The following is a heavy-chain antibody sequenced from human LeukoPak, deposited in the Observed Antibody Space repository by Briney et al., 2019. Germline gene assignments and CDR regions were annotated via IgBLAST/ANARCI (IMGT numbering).Heavy chain of an antibody. CDR1: GYTFTGYY. Sequence: GASVKVSCKASGYTFTGYYMHWVRQTPGQGLEWMGRINPNSGGTNYAQKFQGRVTMTRDTSISTAYMELSRLRSDDTAVYYCARDPSSGPGDYWGQGTLVTVSS. CDR2: INPNSGGT. CDR3: ARDPSSGPGDY. D-gene: IGHD6-19*01. J-gene: IGHJ4*02. V-gene: IGHV1-2*06.